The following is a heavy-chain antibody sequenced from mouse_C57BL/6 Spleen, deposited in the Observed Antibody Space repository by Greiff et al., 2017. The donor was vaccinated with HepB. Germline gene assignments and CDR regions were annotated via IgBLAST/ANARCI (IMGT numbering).Heavy chain of an antibody. J-gene: IGHJ2*01. Sequence: VQLQQSGAELMKPGASVKLSCKATGYTFTGYWIEWVKQRPGHGLEWIGEILPGSGSTNYNEKFKGKATFTADTSSNTAYMQLSSLTTEDSAIYYGARRREYDEDDVPFDYWGQGTTLTVSS. V-gene: IGHV1-9*01. CDR1: GYTFTGYW. CDR3: ARRREYDEDDVPFDY. D-gene: IGHD2-14*01. CDR2: ILPGSGST.